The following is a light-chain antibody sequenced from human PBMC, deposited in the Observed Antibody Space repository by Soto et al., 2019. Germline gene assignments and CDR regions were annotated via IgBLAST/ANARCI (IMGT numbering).Light chain of an antibody. V-gene: IGKV3-20*01. J-gene: IGKJ4*01. CDR3: QQYDSSPLT. CDR2: GAS. CDR1: QSVSSNY. Sequence: EIVLTQSPGTPSLSPGERATFSCRASQSVSSNYLAWYQQKPGQAPRLLIYGASRRATGIPDRFSGSGSGTDGTITISRLEKEDGAVYYCQQYDSSPLTFGGGTKVDI.